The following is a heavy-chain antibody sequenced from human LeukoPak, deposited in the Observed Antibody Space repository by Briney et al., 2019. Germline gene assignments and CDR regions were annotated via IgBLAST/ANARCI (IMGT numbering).Heavy chain of an antibody. D-gene: IGHD5-24*01. CDR3: AREEMATIPGWYFDL. V-gene: IGHV4-59*01. CDR2: IYYSGST. CDR1: GGSISSYY. Sequence: TSSETLSLTCTVSGGSISSYYWSWIRQPPGKGLEWIGYIYYSGSTNYNPSLKSRVTISVDTSKNQFSLKLSSVTAADTAVYYCAREEMATIPGWYFDLWGRGTLVTVSS. J-gene: IGHJ2*01.